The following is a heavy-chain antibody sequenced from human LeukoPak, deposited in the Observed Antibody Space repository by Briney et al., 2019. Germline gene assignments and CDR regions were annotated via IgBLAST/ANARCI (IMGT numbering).Heavy chain of an antibody. CDR2: LSHCGGAT. Sequence: GGSLRLSCAASGFTFSSYAMSWVRQAPGKGLEWVSALSHCGGATYYADSVKGRFTISRDNSKNTLYLQVNSLRAEDTAIYYCAKGGGAWAFDIWGQGTMVTVSS. J-gene: IGHJ3*02. CDR1: GFTFSSYA. V-gene: IGHV3-23*01. D-gene: IGHD4/OR15-4a*01. CDR3: AKGGGAWAFDI.